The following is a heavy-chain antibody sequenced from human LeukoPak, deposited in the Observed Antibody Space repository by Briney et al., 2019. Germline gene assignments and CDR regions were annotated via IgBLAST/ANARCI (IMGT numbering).Heavy chain of an antibody. CDR3: ARILIVVVPAATGGFDS. CDR2: IYYSGST. D-gene: IGHD2-2*01. V-gene: IGHV4-31*03. J-gene: IGHJ5*01. Sequence: SQTLSLTRTLSLGSISSGGYYWSWIRQHPGKGLEWLGYIYYSGSTYYNPSLKRRVTISVDTSKNQFYLKLSSVTAADTAVYYCARILIVVVPAATGGFDSWGQGTLVTVSS. CDR1: LGSISSGGYY.